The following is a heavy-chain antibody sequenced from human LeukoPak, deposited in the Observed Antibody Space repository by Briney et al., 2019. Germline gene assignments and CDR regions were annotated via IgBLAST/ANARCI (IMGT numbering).Heavy chain of an antibody. V-gene: IGHV3-30*18. Sequence: PGGSLRLSCAASGFTFSSYGMHWVRQSPGKAREWGAVISYDGSNKYYADSVKGRFPISRDNSKNTLYLQMNSLRAEDTAVYYCAKVGLYYYDSSGYYFDYWGQGTLVTVSS. CDR1: GFTFSSYG. CDR3: AKVGLYYYDSSGYYFDY. CDR2: ISYDGSNK. J-gene: IGHJ4*02. D-gene: IGHD3-22*01.